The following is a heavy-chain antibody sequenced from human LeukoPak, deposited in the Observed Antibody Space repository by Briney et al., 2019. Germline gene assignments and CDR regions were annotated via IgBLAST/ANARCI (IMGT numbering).Heavy chain of an antibody. CDR3: ARAGRGASSGQGSSEYFQH. D-gene: IGHD3-22*01. CDR1: GYTFTSYG. J-gene: IGHJ1*01. Sequence: ASVKVSCKASGYTFTSYGISWVRQAPGQGLEWMGWISAYNGNTNYAQKLQGRVTMTTDTSTSTAYMELRSLRSDDTAVYYCARAGRGASSGQGSSEYFQHWGQGTLVTVSS. CDR2: ISAYNGNT. V-gene: IGHV1-18*01.